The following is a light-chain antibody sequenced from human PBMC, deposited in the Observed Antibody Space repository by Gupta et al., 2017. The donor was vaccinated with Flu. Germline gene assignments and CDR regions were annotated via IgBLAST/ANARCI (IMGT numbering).Light chain of an antibody. CDR3: QQDGSSPQT. J-gene: IGKJ1*01. CDR2: GAS. CDR1: QSASSSY. Sequence: EIVLTQSPGTLSLSPGERATLSCRASQSASSSYLAWYQQKPGQAPRLLIYGASSRATGIPDRFSGSGSGTDFTLTISRLEPEDFAVYYCQQDGSSPQTFGQGTKVEIK. V-gene: IGKV3-20*01.